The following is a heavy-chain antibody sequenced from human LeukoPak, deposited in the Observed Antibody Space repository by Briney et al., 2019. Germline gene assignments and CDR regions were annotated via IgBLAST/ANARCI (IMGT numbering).Heavy chain of an antibody. D-gene: IGHD2/OR15-2a*01. Sequence: ASVKVSCKASGYSFTDLYIHWVGQAPGQGLECVGWIDPNTGGTSYTRKFQGRVTMTRDTSISTVYMELTSLTSDDTAVFYCARDFYGTYDYLGQGTLVTVSS. CDR3: ARDFYGTYDY. CDR1: GYSFTDLY. J-gene: IGHJ4*02. CDR2: IDPNTGGT. V-gene: IGHV1-2*02.